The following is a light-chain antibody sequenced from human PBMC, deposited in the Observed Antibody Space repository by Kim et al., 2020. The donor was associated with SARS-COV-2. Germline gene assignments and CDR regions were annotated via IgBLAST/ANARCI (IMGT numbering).Light chain of an antibody. Sequence: SYELTQPLSVSVALGQTARITCGGNNIGSKNVHWYQQKAGQAPVLVIYRDSNRPSGIPERLSGSNSGNTATLTISRAQVGDEADYYCQVWDSSLGVFGGGTQLTVL. J-gene: IGLJ3*02. V-gene: IGLV3-9*01. CDR1: NIGSKN. CDR3: QVWDSSLGV. CDR2: RDS.